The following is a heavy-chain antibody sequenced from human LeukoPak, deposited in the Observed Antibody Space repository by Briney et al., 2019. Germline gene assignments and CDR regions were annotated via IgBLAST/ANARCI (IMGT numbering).Heavy chain of an antibody. D-gene: IGHD1-26*01. Sequence: GGSLRLSCAASGFSFSSYGMSWVRQAPGKGLEWISAITGSGGTTYYADSVKGRFTISRDNSKNTLYLQMNSLRAEDTAVYYCARAQWGDYLDYWGQGTLVTVSS. CDR1: GFSFSSYG. V-gene: IGHV3-23*01. CDR2: ITGSGGTT. CDR3: ARAQWGDYLDY. J-gene: IGHJ4*02.